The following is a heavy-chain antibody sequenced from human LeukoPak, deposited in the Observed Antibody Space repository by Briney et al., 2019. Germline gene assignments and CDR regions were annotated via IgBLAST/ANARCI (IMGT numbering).Heavy chain of an antibody. V-gene: IGHV4-39*07. D-gene: IGHD6-13*01. CDR1: RGSISSSSYY. J-gene: IGHJ5*02. CDR2: IYYSGST. Sequence: SETLPLTCTVSRGSISSSSYYWGWVRQPPGKGLERIGSIYYSGSTYYNPSLKSRVTISVDTSKHQFSLKLSSVTAADTAVYYCSRSWAYNWFDPWGQGTLVTVSS. CDR3: SRSWAYNWFDP.